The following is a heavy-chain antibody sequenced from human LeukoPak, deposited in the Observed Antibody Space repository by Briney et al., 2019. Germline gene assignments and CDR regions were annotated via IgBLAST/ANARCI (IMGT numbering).Heavy chain of an antibody. CDR3: ARDQHLLLGRYSYVEN. CDR2: INPNSGGT. Sequence: GASVKVSCKASGYTFTGYYMHWVRQAPGQGLEWMGWINPNSGGTNYAQKFQGRVTITADKSTSTAYMELSSLRSEDTAVYYCARDQHLLLGRYSYVENWGQGTLVTVSS. V-gene: IGHV1-2*02. J-gene: IGHJ4*02. CDR1: GYTFTGYY. D-gene: IGHD5-18*01.